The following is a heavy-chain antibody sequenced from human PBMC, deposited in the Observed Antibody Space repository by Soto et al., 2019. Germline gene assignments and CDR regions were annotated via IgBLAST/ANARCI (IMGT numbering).Heavy chain of an antibody. V-gene: IGHV4-59*01. CDR1: GGSISSYY. CDR3: AGTYYDSSWANWFDP. CDR2: IYYSGST. Sequence: QVQLQESGPGLVKPSETLSLTCTVSGGSISSYYWSWIRQPPGKGLEWIGYIYYSGSTNYNPSLKSRVTISVDTSKNQFSLKLSSVTAADTAVYYCAGTYYDSSWANWFDPWGQGTLVTVSS. D-gene: IGHD3-22*01. J-gene: IGHJ5*02.